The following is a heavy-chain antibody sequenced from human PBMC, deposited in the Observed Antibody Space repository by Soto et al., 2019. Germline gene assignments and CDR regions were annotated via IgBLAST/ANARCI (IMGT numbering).Heavy chain of an antibody. Sequence: SETLSLTCTVSGGTITYYYWSWIRQAPGKGLEWLGYIFDGGSANYNPSLKSRVSFSLDKSQNQLSLKLTSVTGADTAIYYCVSVEGTPTVTGDYYSYAAHVCCQGTAVTVS. CDR2: IFDGGSA. CDR1: GGTITYYY. CDR3: VSVEGTPTVTGDYYSYAAHV. J-gene: IGHJ6*02. D-gene: IGHD4-17*01. V-gene: IGHV4-59*12.